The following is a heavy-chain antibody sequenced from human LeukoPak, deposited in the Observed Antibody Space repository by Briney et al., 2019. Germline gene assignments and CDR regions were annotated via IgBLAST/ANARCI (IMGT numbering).Heavy chain of an antibody. Sequence: SETLSLTCTVSGGSIGTYYWSWIRQSPGKGLEWIGYIYVTGTRYNPYLQSRVTISVDRSRNQFFLKMSSVTAADTAVYYGARHIGGGIEDMDVWGKGTKVIVPS. CDR3: ARHIGGGIEDMDV. J-gene: IGHJ6*03. V-gene: IGHV4-59*08. CDR2: IYVTGT. D-gene: IGHD3-16*02. CDR1: GGSIGTYY.